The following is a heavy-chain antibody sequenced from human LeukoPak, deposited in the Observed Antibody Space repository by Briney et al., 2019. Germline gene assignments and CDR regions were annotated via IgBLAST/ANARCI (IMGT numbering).Heavy chain of an antibody. D-gene: IGHD3-9*01. CDR1: GFTFSSYS. Sequence: GGSLRLSCAASGFTFSSYSMNWVRQAPGKGLEWVSSISSSSSYIYYADSVKGRFTISRDNAKNSLYLQMNSLRAEDTAVYYWARDCGPRYFDCYWGQGTLVTVCS. CDR2: ISSSSSYI. V-gene: IGHV3-21*01. CDR3: ARDCGPRYFDCY. J-gene: IGHJ4*02.